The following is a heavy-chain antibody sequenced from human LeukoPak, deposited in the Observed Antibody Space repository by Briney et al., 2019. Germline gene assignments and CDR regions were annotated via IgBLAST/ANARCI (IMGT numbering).Heavy chain of an antibody. D-gene: IGHD3-3*01. Sequence: GGSLRLSCAASGFTFSSYGVHWVRQAPGKGLEWVAVIWYDGSNKYYADSVKGRFSISRDNAKNSLYLQMNSLRAEDTAVYYCARALSAWGQGTLVTVSS. CDR1: GFTFSSYG. CDR3: ARALSA. V-gene: IGHV3-33*01. J-gene: IGHJ4*02. CDR2: IWYDGSNK.